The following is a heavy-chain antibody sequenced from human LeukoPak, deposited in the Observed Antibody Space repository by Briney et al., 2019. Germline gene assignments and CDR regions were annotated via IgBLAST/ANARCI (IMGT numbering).Heavy chain of an antibody. CDR1: GFTFSSYG. CDR3: ARETAVAGQYYFDY. J-gene: IGHJ4*02. V-gene: IGHV3-30*02. D-gene: IGHD6-19*01. Sequence: GGSLRLSCAASGFTFSSYGMHWVRQAPGKGLDWVAFIRYDGSNKYYADSVKGRFTISRDNSKNTLYLQMNSLRTEDTAVYYCARETAVAGQYYFDYWGQGTLVTVSS. CDR2: IRYDGSNK.